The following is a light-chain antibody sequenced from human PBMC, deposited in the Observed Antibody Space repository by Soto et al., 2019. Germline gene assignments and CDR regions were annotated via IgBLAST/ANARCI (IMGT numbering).Light chain of an antibody. Sequence: EIVLTQSPATLSLSPGERATLSCRASQSVSSYLAWYQQKPGQAPRLLIYDASNRATGIPARFSGSGSGTDFPLTISGLEPEEFAVYYGQQRSNWLTFGGGTKVEIK. CDR1: QSVSSY. J-gene: IGKJ4*01. V-gene: IGKV3-11*01. CDR3: QQRSNWLT. CDR2: DAS.